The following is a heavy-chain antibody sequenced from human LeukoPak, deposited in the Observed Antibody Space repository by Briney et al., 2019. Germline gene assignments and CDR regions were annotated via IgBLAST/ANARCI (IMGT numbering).Heavy chain of an antibody. V-gene: IGHV3-30*04. D-gene: IGHD6-13*01. CDR2: ISFDGSNK. J-gene: IGHJ4*02. CDR1: GFTFSSYA. CDR3: ARGGLYSSSWYGDY. Sequence: GRSLRLSCAASGFTFSSYAMHWVRQAPGKGLEWVAVISFDGSNKYYADSVKGRFTISRDNSKNTLYLQMNSLRAEDTAVYYCARGGLYSSSWYGDYWGQGTRVTVSS.